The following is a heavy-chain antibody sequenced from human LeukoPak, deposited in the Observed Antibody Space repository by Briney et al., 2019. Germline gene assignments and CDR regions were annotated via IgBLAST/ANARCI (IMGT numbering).Heavy chain of an antibody. CDR3: AKAATIFGVAGYFDY. J-gene: IGHJ4*02. V-gene: IGHV3-30*18. CDR1: GFTFSSYG. D-gene: IGHD3-3*01. CDR2: ISYDGSNK. Sequence: GGSLRLSCAASGFTFSSYGMHWVRQAPGKGLEWVAVISYDGSNKYYADSVKGRFTISRDNSKNTLYLQMNSLRPEDTAVYYCAKAATIFGVAGYFDYWGQGTLVTVSS.